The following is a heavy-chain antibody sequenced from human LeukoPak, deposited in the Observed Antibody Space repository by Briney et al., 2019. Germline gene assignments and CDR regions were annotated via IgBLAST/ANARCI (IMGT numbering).Heavy chain of an antibody. Sequence: SETLSLTCAVYGGSFSGYYWSWIRQPPGKGLEWIGETNHSGSTNYNPSLKSRVTISVDTSKNQFSLKLSSVTAADTAVYYCARGSRRDGYNNLGPQYYFDYWGQGTLVTVSS. CDR2: TNHSGST. CDR3: ARGSRRDGYNNLGPQYYFDY. D-gene: IGHD5-24*01. CDR1: GGSFSGYY. J-gene: IGHJ4*02. V-gene: IGHV4-34*01.